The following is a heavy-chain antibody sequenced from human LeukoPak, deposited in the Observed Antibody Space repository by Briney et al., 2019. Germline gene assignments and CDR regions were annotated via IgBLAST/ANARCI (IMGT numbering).Heavy chain of an antibody. CDR1: GFTFSSYG. CDR2: ISYDGSNK. D-gene: IGHD3-10*01. V-gene: IGHV3-30*18. Sequence: GSLRLSCAASGFTFSSYGMHWVRQAPGKGLEWVAVISYDGSNKYYADSVKGRFTISRDNSKNTLYLQMNSLRAEDTAVYYCAKDILTSGDAFDTWGQGTMVTVSS. J-gene: IGHJ3*02. CDR3: AKDILTSGDAFDT.